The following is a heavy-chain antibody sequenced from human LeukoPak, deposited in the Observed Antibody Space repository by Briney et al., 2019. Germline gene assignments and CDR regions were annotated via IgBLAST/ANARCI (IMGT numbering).Heavy chain of an antibody. J-gene: IGHJ4*02. CDR1: GYTFTSYG. V-gene: IGHV1-18*01. CDR2: ISAYNGNT. D-gene: IGHD3-22*01. Sequence: GASVKVSCKASGYTFTSYGISWVRQAPGQGLEWVGWISAYNGNTNYAQKLQGRVTMTTDTSTSTAYMELRSLRSDDTAVYYCARAPWDYDSSGYYYIDYWGQGALVTVSS. CDR3: ARAPWDYDSSGYYYIDY.